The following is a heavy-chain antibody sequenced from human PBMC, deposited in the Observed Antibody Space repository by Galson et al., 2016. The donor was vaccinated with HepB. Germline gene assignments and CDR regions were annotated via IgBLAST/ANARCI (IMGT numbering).Heavy chain of an antibody. D-gene: IGHD2-2*01. Sequence: EILSPTCAVEGGSLSGHYRSWIRQPPGKGLEWIGENKHSGNTNYDQSLKSRVTISVDTSKNQFSLKVNSVTAADTAMYYCARGELFQPLVYPTHYFHYWGRGTLVTVSS. CDR1: GGSLSGHY. J-gene: IGHJ4*02. V-gene: IGHV4-34*01. CDR3: ARGELFQPLVYPTHYFHY. CDR2: NKHSGNT.